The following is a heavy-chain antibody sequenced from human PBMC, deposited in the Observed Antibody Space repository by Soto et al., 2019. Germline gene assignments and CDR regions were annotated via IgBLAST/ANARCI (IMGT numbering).Heavy chain of an antibody. Sequence: SETLSLTCTVSGGSISSYYWSWIRQPPGKGLEWIGYIYYSGSTNYNPSLKSRVTISVDTSKNQFSLKLSSVTAADTAVYYCARGHDYGDYLSWFDPWGQGTLVTVSS. CDR1: GGSISSYY. D-gene: IGHD4-17*01. CDR2: IYYSGST. J-gene: IGHJ5*02. V-gene: IGHV4-59*12. CDR3: ARGHDYGDYLSWFDP.